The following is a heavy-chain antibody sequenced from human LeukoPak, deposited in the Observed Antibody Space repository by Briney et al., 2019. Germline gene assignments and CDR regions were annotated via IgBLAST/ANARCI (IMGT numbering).Heavy chain of an antibody. V-gene: IGHV4-34*01. D-gene: IGHD5-12*01. CDR3: AGGLRNNDN. CDR1: GGSFSGYY. Sequence: SETLSLTCAAYGGSFSGYYWSWIRQPPGKGLEWIGEINHSGSTNYNPSLKSRVTISVDTSKNQFSLKLSSVTAADTAVYYCAGGLRNNDNGGKEPRVPVSS. CDR2: INHSGST. J-gene: IGHJ4*02.